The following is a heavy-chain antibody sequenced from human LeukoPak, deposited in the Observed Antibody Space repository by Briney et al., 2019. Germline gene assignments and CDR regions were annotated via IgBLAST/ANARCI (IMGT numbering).Heavy chain of an antibody. CDR1: GLTFSSYS. CDR3: ARGLTGRISY. Sequence: GGSLRLSCAASGLTFSSYSMNWVRQAPGKGLEWVSSISSSSSYIYYADSVKGRFTISRDNAKNSLYLQMNSLRAEDTAVYYCARGLTGRISYWGQGTLVTVSS. J-gene: IGHJ4*02. CDR2: ISSSSSYI. V-gene: IGHV3-21*01. D-gene: IGHD1-20*01.